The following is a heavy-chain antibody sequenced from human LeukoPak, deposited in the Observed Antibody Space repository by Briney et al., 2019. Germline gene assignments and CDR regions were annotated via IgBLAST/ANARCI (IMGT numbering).Heavy chain of an antibody. CDR2: IYRSGST. CDR1: GYSITSINSGFY. D-gene: IGHD4-23*01. CDR3: ARVNTVVSRPEGSFDL. V-gene: IGHV4-38-2*02. Sequence: SETLSLTCTVSGYSITSINSGFYWGWIRQPPGKGLEWIGSIYRSGSTYYTPSLESRVTISVDTSKNQFSLNLTSVTAADTAVYFCARVNTVVSRPEGSFDLWGRGTLVTVSS. J-gene: IGHJ2*01.